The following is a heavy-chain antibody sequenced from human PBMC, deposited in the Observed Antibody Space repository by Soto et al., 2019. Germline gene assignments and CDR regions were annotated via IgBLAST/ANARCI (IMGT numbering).Heavy chain of an antibody. CDR3: ARGNDSSGYYLDY. CDR1: GFIVRTIY. Sequence: GGSLRLSCAASGFIVRTIYMSWVRQAPGKGLEWVSVIYSGGGTYYADSVKGRFTISKDNSKNTLYLQMNSLRAEDTAVYYCARGNDSSGYYLDYWGQGTLVTVSS. V-gene: IGHV3-53*01. J-gene: IGHJ4*02. D-gene: IGHD3-22*01. CDR2: IYSGGGT.